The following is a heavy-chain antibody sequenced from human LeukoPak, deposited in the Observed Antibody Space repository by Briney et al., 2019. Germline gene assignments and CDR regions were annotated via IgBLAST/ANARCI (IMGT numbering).Heavy chain of an antibody. D-gene: IGHD6-19*01. V-gene: IGHV3-66*01. CDR2: IYSDGST. CDR1: GLTVSSNY. J-gene: IGHJ4*02. CDR3: ARLTVSGQRDY. Sequence: PGGSLRLSCAASGLTVSSNYMKWVRRAPGKGLEWVSVIYSDGSTYYTDSVKGRFTISRDNSKNTLYLQMNRLRVEDTAVYYCARLTVSGQRDYGGQGTLVTVSS.